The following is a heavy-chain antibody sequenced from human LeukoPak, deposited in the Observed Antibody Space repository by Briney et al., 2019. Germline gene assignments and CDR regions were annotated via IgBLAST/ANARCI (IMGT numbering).Heavy chain of an antibody. Sequence: SETLSLTCTVSGGSISSYYWSWIRQPPGKGLEWIGYIYYSGSTNYNPSLKSRVTISVDTSKNQFSLKLSSVTAADTAVYYCARGHSSGQIELDYWGQGTLVTVSS. CDR2: IYYSGST. V-gene: IGHV4-59*01. CDR1: GGSISSYY. D-gene: IGHD6-19*01. J-gene: IGHJ4*02. CDR3: ARGHSSGQIELDY.